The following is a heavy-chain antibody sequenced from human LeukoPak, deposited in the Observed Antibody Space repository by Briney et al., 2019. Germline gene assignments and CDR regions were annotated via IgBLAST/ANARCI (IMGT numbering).Heavy chain of an antibody. D-gene: IGHD2-2*01. CDR3: ARVAGGYCSSTSCSGYFQH. CDR1: GGTFSSYA. J-gene: IGHJ1*01. Sequence: SVKVSCKASGGTFSSYAISWVRQAPGQGLEWMGGIIAIFGTANYAQKFQGGVTITADESTSTAYMELSSLRSEDTAVYYCARVAGGYCSSTSCSGYFQHWGQGTLVTVSS. V-gene: IGHV1-69*13. CDR2: IIAIFGTA.